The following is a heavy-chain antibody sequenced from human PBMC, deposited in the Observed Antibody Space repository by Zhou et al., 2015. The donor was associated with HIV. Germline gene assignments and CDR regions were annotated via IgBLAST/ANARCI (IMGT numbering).Heavy chain of an antibody. Sequence: QVQLVQSGGEVKKPGASVTVSCQASGYTFTSYTISWVRQAPGQGLEWMGWISPYYGNTKYAQTLQGRVTMTTDTSTNTAYMELRSLRSDDTAVYYCARENRDQWLVLRSWFAPWGQGTLVTVS. CDR1: GYTFTSYT. J-gene: IGHJ5*02. D-gene: IGHD6-19*01. CDR2: ISPYYGNT. V-gene: IGHV1-18*01. CDR3: ARENRDQWLVLRSWFAP.